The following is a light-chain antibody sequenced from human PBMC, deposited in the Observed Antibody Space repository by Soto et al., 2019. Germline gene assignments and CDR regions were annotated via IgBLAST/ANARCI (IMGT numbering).Light chain of an antibody. CDR1: SSDVGSYNL. CDR3: CSYAGSSTLV. J-gene: IGLJ1*01. CDR2: DGN. Sequence: QSALTHPASVSGSPGQSITISCTGTSSDVGSYNLVSWYQQHPDKAPKLMIFDGNLRPSDVSNRFSGSKFGNTASLTISGLQAEDEADYYCCSYAGSSTLVFRTGTKLTVL. V-gene: IGLV2-23*01.